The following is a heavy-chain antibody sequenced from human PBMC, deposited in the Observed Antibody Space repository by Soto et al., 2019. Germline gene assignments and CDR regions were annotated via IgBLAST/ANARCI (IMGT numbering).Heavy chain of an antibody. CDR1: GFTFSSYA. CDR2: ISGSGGST. J-gene: IGHJ4*02. CDR3: AKDRITMVRGVSDY. Sequence: EVQLLESGGGLVQPGGSLRLSCAASGFTFSSYAMSWVRQAPGKGLEWVSAISGSGGSTYYADSVKGRFTITRDNAKNTLYLQMNSLRAEDRAVYYCAKDRITMVRGVSDYWGQGPLVTVSS. V-gene: IGHV3-23*01. D-gene: IGHD3-10*01.